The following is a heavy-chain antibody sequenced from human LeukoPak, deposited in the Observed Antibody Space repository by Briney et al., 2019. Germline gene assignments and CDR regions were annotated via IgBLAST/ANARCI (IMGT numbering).Heavy chain of an antibody. Sequence: SETLSLTCGVYDGAFSGYYWTWIRQPSGKGLDWIGEINHAGVPSYNPSLKSRVTIFLDTSKNQFSLNLTSVTAADTAVHYCANARLVVTAAEYWGQGTLVTVSS. CDR2: INHAGVP. V-gene: IGHV4-34*01. CDR1: DGAFSGYY. CDR3: ANARLVVTAAEY. D-gene: IGHD2-21*02. J-gene: IGHJ4*02.